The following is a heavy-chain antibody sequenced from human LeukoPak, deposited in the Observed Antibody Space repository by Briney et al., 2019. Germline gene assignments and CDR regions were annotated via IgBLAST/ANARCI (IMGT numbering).Heavy chain of an antibody. CDR3: ARRHTSSSGFDY. V-gene: IGHV4-39*01. J-gene: IGHJ4*02. CDR1: GGSIISYGYS. CDR2: IYNSETT. Sequence: PSETLSLTCTVSGGSIISYGYSWGRIRQPPGKGLEWIVSIYNSETTYYNPSLKRRVTLSVDTSKNQFSLKLNSVTAADTAVYYCARRHTSSSGFDYWGQGILVSVSS. D-gene: IGHD6-6*01.